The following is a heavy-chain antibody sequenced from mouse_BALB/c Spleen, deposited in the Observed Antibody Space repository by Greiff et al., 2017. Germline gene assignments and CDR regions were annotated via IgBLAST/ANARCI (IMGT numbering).Heavy chain of an antibody. V-gene: IGHV5-4*02. Sequence: EVHLVESGGGLVKPGGSLKLSCAASGFTFSDYYMYWVRQTPEKRLEWVATISDGGSYTYYPDSVKGRFTISRDNAKNNLYLQMSSLKSEDTAMYYCARGETARATYAMDYWGQGTSVTVSS. CDR3: ARGETARATYAMDY. CDR1: GFTFSDYY. CDR2: ISDGGSYT. J-gene: IGHJ4*01. D-gene: IGHD3-2*01.